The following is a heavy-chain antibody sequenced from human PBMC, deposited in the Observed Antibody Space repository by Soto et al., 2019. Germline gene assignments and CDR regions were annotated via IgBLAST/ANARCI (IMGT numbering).Heavy chain of an antibody. CDR1: GGSISSGGYY. Sequence: SETLSLTCTVSGGSISSGGYYWSWIRQHPGKGLEWIGYIYYSGSTYYNPSLKSRVTISVDTSKNQFSLKLSSVTAADTAVYYCERESPAGRAHDAFDIWGQGTMVTVSS. V-gene: IGHV4-31*03. CDR2: IYYSGST. J-gene: IGHJ3*02. CDR3: ERESPAGRAHDAFDI. D-gene: IGHD1-26*01.